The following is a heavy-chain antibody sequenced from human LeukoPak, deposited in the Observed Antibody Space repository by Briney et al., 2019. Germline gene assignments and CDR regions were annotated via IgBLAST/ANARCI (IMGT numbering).Heavy chain of an antibody. V-gene: IGHV1-2*02. CDR1: GYTFTRYY. D-gene: IGHD3-22*01. CDR2: INPNSGGT. Sequence: GASVKVSCKASGYTFTRYYMHWVRQAPAQGLAWMGWINPNSGGTNYAQKFQGRVTMTRDTSIRTAYMELSRLRSGDTAVYYCARDYYDSSGGRTSFDYWGQGTLVTVSS. J-gene: IGHJ4*02. CDR3: ARDYYDSSGGRTSFDY.